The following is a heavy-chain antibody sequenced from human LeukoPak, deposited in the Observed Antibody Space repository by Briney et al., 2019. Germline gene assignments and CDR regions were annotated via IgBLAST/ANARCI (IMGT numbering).Heavy chain of an antibody. J-gene: IGHJ4*02. Sequence: PSETLSLTCTVPGGSISSYYWSWIRQPPGKGLEWIGRMFSTGRTNYNPSLKTRVTMSADMSKNQFSLRLSSVTAADTAVYYCAREKSGTYYPGAIDYWGQGTLVTVSS. CDR1: GGSISSYY. V-gene: IGHV4-4*07. CDR2: MFSTGRT. CDR3: AREKSGTYYPGAIDY. D-gene: IGHD3-10*01.